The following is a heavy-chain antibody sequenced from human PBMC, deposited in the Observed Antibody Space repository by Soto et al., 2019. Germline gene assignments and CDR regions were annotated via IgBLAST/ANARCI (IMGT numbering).Heavy chain of an antibody. CDR2: INHSGNT. J-gene: IGHJ6*02. Sequence: SETLSLTCAVYGGTFSGYYWNWIRQPPGKGLEWIGEINHSGNTNYNPSLKSRVTISVATSKNQFSLKLGSVTAADTAGYYCASVIAARDYGMDVWGQGTTVTVSS. CDR1: GGTFSGYY. V-gene: IGHV4-34*01. D-gene: IGHD2-15*01. CDR3: ASVIAARDYGMDV.